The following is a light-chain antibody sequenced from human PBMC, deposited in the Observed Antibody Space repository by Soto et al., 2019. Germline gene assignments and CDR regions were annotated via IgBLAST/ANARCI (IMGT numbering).Light chain of an antibody. V-gene: IGLV2-14*01. Sequence: QSVLTQPASVSGSPGQSITISCTGTSGDVGGYNYVSWYQQHSGKAPKLIIYEVTNRPSGVPNRFSGSKSGNVASLTISGLQAEDEADYYCSSYTDSSTWVFGGGTKVTVL. CDR1: SGDVGGYNY. J-gene: IGLJ3*02. CDR3: SSYTDSSTWV. CDR2: EVT.